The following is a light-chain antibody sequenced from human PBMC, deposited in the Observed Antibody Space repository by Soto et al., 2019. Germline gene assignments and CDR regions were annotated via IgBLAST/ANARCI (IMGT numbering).Light chain of an antibody. Sequence: EIVMTQSPATLSVSPGERATLSCRTSQSVSTNLAWYQQIPGQAPRLLIYGASTRATGIPARFSGSGSGTEFTLTISSLQSEDFAVYYCQHYSNWPPWTFGQGTKVDI. CDR1: QSVSTN. CDR2: GAS. J-gene: IGKJ1*01. CDR3: QHYSNWPPWT. V-gene: IGKV3-15*01.